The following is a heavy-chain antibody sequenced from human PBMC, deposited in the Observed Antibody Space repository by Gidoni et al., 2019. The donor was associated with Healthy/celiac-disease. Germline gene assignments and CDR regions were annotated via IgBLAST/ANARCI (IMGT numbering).Heavy chain of an antibody. J-gene: IGHJ4*02. Sequence: QVQLVESGGGVVQPGRSLRLSCAASGFTFRSYGMHWVRQAPGKGLEGVAGIWYDGSNKYYADAVKGRFTISRDNSKNTLYLQMNSLRAEDTAVYYGARGGPDYYGSGSYSDYWGQGTLVTVSS. V-gene: IGHV3-33*01. CDR1: GFTFRSYG. CDR2: IWYDGSNK. D-gene: IGHD3-10*01. CDR3: ARGGPDYYGSGSYSDY.